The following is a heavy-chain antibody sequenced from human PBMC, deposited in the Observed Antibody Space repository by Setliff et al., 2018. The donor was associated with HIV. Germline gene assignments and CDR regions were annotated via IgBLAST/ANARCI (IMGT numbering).Heavy chain of an antibody. Sequence: ASVKVSCKASGYTFTSFYLHWVRPAPGQGLEWMGIINPSGGSTYYAQKLQGRVTMPWDTSTSTVYMELSSLRSEDTAVYYCARAPYYDRSGYPGTNDAFDIWGQGTMVTVSS. D-gene: IGHD3-22*01. CDR2: INPSGGST. CDR1: GYTFTSFY. V-gene: IGHV1-46*01. CDR3: ARAPYYDRSGYPGTNDAFDI. J-gene: IGHJ3*02.